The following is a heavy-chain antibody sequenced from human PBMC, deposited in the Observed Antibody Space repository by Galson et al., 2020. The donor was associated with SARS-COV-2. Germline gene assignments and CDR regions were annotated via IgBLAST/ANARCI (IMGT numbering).Heavy chain of an antibody. CDR1: GFSFSSYA. D-gene: IGHD1-26*01. CDR3: AKDQGGILGASTPFDY. J-gene: IGHJ4*02. V-gene: IGHV3-30*02. CDR2: IRYDGTNQ. Sequence: GGSLRLSCAASGFSFSSYALQWVRQAPGKGLEWVAFIRYDGTNQYYADAVKGRFTISRDNSKNTLNLQMNSLRPEDTAVYYCAKDQGGILGASTPFDYWGQGTLVTVSS.